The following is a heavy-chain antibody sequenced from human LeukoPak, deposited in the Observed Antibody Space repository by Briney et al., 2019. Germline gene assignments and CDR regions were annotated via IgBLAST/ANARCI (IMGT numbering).Heavy chain of an antibody. CDR2: ISAYNGNT. Sequence: ASVKVSCKASGYTFTSYGISWVRQAPGQGLEWMGWISAYNGNTNYAQKLQGRVTMTTDTPTSTAYMELRSLRSDDTAVYYCARDLRLAGIAAAGRPRFDYWGQGTLVTVSS. J-gene: IGHJ4*02. CDR3: ARDLRLAGIAAAGRPRFDY. CDR1: GYTFTSYG. V-gene: IGHV1-18*01. D-gene: IGHD6-13*01.